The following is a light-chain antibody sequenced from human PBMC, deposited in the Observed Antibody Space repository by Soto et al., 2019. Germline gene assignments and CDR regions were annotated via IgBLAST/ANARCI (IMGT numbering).Light chain of an antibody. Sequence: DIKMTQSPSSVSASVGDTVTITCRASRNIFRYLVWYQQLPGKAPKLLIYAASTLHSGVPSRFSGSGSGTEFTLTISSLQAEDFATYFCLHVDSFPISFGQGTRLEI. CDR2: AAS. CDR3: LHVDSFPIS. CDR1: RNIFRY. J-gene: IGKJ5*01. V-gene: IGKV1-12*01.